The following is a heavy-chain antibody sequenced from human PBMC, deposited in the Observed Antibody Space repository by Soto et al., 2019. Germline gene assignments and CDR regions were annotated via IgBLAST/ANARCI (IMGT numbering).Heavy chain of an antibody. D-gene: IGHD1-26*01. Sequence: QVQLVASGGGSAKPGVSLRLSCAASGFTFSDYYMSWHRQAPGKALEWVSYISSSRSYTNYADSVTGRFTISRDNAKNSLCLQINSLRAEDTAVYYCVRRDIVGDEDAFDIWGQGTMVTVSS. CDR2: ISSSRSYT. V-gene: IGHV3-11*05. CDR1: GFTFSDYY. J-gene: IGHJ3*02. CDR3: VRRDIVGDEDAFDI.